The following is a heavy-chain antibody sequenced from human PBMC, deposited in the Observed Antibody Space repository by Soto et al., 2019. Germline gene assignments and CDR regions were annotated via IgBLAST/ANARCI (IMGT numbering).Heavy chain of an antibody. D-gene: IGHD6-6*01. CDR1: GGTFSSYA. Sequence: SVKVSCKASGGTFSSYAISWVRQAPGQGLEWMGGIIPIFGTANYAQKFQGRVTITADESTSTAYMELSSLRSEDTAVYYCARDLKRYSSSPIGRLDKNYYYYYGTDVWGQGTTVTVSS. V-gene: IGHV1-69*13. CDR3: ARDLKRYSSSPIGRLDKNYYYYYGTDV. CDR2: IIPIFGTA. J-gene: IGHJ6*02.